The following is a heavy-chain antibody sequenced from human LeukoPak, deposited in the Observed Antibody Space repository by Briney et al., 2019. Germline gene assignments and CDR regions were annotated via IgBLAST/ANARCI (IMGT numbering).Heavy chain of an antibody. Sequence: ASVKVSCKASGYTFTGYYMHWVRQAPGQGLEWMGWINPNSGGTNYAQKFQGRVTMTRDTSISTAYMALSRLRSDDTAVYYCLRPSGPAGFDIWGQGTMVTVSS. CDR3: LRPSGPAGFDI. V-gene: IGHV1-2*02. J-gene: IGHJ3*02. D-gene: IGHD2-2*01. CDR2: INPNSGGT. CDR1: GYTFTGYY.